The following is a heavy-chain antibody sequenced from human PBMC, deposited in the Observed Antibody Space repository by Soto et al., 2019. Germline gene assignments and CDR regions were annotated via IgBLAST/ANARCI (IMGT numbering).Heavy chain of an antibody. Sequence: QVQLQESGPGLMKPSETLSLTCTVSGGSIISYYWSWIRQSPEKGLEWIGYIHHSGSTLYNPSLNNRATVSLDRSNNQFSLKLTSVTAADTALYYCAREVRSNTGWYWDYWGQGTLVTVSS. J-gene: IGHJ4*02. CDR1: GGSIISYY. V-gene: IGHV4-59*01. CDR3: AREVRSNTGWYWDY. CDR2: IHHSGST. D-gene: IGHD6-19*01.